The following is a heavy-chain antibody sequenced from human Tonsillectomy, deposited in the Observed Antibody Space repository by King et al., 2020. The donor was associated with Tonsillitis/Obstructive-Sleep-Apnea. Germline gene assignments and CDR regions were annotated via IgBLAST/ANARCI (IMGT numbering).Heavy chain of an antibody. J-gene: IGHJ6*03. V-gene: IGHV1-69*09. CDR3: ARVHVDIVATTYYYYYYMDV. CDR1: GGTLSSYA. CDR2: IIPILGIA. Sequence: VQLVESGAEVKKPGSSVKVSCKASGGTLSSYAISWVRQAPGQGLEWMGRIIPILGIANYAQKFQGRVTITADKSTSTAYMELSSLRSEDTAVYYCARVHVDIVATTYYYYYYMDVWGKGTTVTVSS. D-gene: IGHD5-12*01.